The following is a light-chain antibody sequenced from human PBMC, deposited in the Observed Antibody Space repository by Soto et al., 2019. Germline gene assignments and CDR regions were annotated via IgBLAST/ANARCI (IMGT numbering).Light chain of an antibody. V-gene: IGLV2-11*01. CDR2: DFT. J-gene: IGLJ2*01. CDR3: CSYAGSYVV. CDR1: SSDVGGHSY. Sequence: QSALTQPRSVSGSPGQSVAISCTGTSSDVGGHSYVSWYQHHPGKAPKLIIYDFTKRPSGVPDGLSGSKSGNTASLTISGLQAEDEGDYYCCSYAGSYVVFGRGTKLTVL.